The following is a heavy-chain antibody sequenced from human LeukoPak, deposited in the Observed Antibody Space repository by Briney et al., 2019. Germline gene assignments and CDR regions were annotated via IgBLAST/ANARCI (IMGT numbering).Heavy chain of an antibody. CDR2: ISYDGSNK. CDR1: GFTFSSYA. D-gene: IGHD2-21*01. CDR3: ARDIDRGGDCYGPAL. J-gene: IGHJ3*01. V-gene: IGHV3-30-3*01. Sequence: PGGSLRLSCAASGFTFSSYAMHWVRQAPGKGLEWVAVISYDGSNKYYADSVKGRFTISRDNSKNTLYLQMNSLRAEDTAVYYCARDIDRGGDCYGPALWGQGTMVTVSS.